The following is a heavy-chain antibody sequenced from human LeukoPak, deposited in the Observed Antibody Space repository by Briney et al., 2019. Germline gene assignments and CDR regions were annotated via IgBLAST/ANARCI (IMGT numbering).Heavy chain of an antibody. CDR3: ARVLSRVGWFDP. V-gene: IGHV4-4*07. CDR1: GGSISSYY. CDR2: IYTGGST. D-gene: IGHD2-15*01. J-gene: IGHJ5*02. Sequence: SETLSLTCTVSGGSISSYYWSWIRQPAGKGLEWIGRIYTGGSTNYNPSLKSRVTMSVDTSKNQFSLKLSSVTAADTAVYYCARVLSRVGWFDPWGQGTLVTVSS.